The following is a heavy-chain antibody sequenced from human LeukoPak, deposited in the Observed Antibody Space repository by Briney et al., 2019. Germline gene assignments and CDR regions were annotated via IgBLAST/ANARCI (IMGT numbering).Heavy chain of an antibody. J-gene: IGHJ4*02. Sequence: GGSLRLSCAASGFTYNDYAMGWVRQAPGQGLEWVSGISVSGDRTYYADSVKGRFTISRDNSKNTIYLRMNSLRVEDTAVYYCTKDPRSGGYSSAPPDYWGQGTLVTVSS. CDR2: ISVSGDRT. CDR1: GFTYNDYA. D-gene: IGHD1-26*01. V-gene: IGHV3-23*01. CDR3: TKDPRSGGYSSAPPDY.